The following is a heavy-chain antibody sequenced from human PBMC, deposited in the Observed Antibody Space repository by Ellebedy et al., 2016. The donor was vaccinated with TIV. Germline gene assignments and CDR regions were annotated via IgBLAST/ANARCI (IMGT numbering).Heavy chain of an antibody. CDR1: VYTFTNYY. J-gene: IGHJ4*02. V-gene: IGHV1-46*01. D-gene: IGHD6-13*01. CDR2: INPSGGST. Sequence: AASVKVSCKASVYTFTNYYVHWVRQAPGQGLEWMGIINPSGGSTSYAQKFQGRVTMTRDTSTSTVYMELTSLRSEDTDVYYCARTGYSNDYWGQGTLVTVSS. CDR3: ARTGYSNDY.